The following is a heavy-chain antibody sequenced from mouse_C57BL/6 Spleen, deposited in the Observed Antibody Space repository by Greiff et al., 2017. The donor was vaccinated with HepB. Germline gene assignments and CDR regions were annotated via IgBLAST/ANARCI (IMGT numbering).Heavy chain of an antibody. V-gene: IGHV1-72*01. Sequence: QVQLQQPGAELVKPGASVKLSCKASGYTFTSYWMHWVKQRPGRGLEWIGRIDPNRGGTKYNEKFKSKATLTVDKPSSTAYMQLSSLTSEDSAVYYCARSDDYDPGDYWGQGTSVTVSS. CDR1: GYTFTSYW. CDR2: IDPNRGGT. CDR3: ARSDDYDPGDY. J-gene: IGHJ4*01. D-gene: IGHD2-4*01.